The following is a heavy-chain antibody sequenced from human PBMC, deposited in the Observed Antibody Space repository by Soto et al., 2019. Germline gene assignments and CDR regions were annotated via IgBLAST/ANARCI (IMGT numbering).Heavy chain of an antibody. CDR1: VGALRSHV. D-gene: IGHD4-17*01. CDR2: IIPIFGTT. CDR3: ARSFSAVTTYGVDY. J-gene: IGHJ4*02. V-gene: IGHV1-69*01. Sequence: QVQVVQSGAEVKKPGSSVKVSCKASVGALRSHVITWVRQAPGQGLEWMGGIIPIFGTTNYAQKFQGRLTITADESTSTAYMDLSSLRSEDTAVYYCARSFSAVTTYGVDYWGQGSLVTVSS.